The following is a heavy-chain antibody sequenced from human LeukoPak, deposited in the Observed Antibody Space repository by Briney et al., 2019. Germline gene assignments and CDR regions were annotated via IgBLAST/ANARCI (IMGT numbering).Heavy chain of an antibody. Sequence: GGSLRLSCAASGFTFSSSAMSWVRQAPGKGLYWVSAISGSGTGTYYADSVKGRFTISRDNSKNTLYLQMNSLRAEDTAVYYCAKDPYLVVPAALNWFDPWGQGTLVTVSS. D-gene: IGHD2-2*01. CDR3: AKDPYLVVPAALNWFDP. V-gene: IGHV3-23*01. CDR2: ISGSGTGT. J-gene: IGHJ5*02. CDR1: GFTFSSSA.